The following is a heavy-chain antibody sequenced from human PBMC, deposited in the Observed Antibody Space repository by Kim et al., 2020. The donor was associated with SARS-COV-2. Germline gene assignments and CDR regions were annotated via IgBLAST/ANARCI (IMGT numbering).Heavy chain of an antibody. V-gene: IGHV1-69*13. Sequence: ASVKVSCKASGDTPNTIPVNWLRQAPGQGPEWMGVIMPRFGRTDYAQTFRGRVTIAADDVTTTVYMELSSLGAEDTAMYYCARPARLVQRMASLEAFD. CDR3: ARPARLVQRMASLEAFD. D-gene: IGHD6-19*01. CDR1: GDTPNTIP. CDR2: IMPRFGRT. J-gene: IGHJ3*02.